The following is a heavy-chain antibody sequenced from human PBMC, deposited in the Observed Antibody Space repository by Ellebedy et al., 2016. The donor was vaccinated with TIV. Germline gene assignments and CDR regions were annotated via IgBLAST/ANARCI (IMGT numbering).Heavy chain of an antibody. CDR3: AKGTSSGFNYDRVGFEY. J-gene: IGHJ4*02. CDR1: GFTFGSFA. Sequence: GGSLRLSCAAPGFTFGSFAMHWVRQAPGKGLEWLSVISGDGSSTYHADSVKGRFTITRDNSKNTLYLQVNRLRTEDTAVYYCAKGTSSGFNYDRVGFEYWGQGILVTVSS. CDR2: ISGDGSST. D-gene: IGHD3-22*01. V-gene: IGHV3-23*01.